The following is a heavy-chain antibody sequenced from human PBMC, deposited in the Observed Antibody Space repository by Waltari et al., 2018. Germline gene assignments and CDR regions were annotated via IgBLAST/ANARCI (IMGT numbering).Heavy chain of an antibody. J-gene: IGHJ4*02. V-gene: IGHV3-23*01. CDR1: GFTFRSFA. Sequence: EVHLLESGGGLVTPGGSLRLSCAASGFTFRSFAMSWVRQAPGKGLEWVSSISTTGDSTYYADSVKGRFTISRDNSKNTLFLQMISLRAEDTAVYYCAKPLYSEKYRFDYWGQGTLVTVSS. D-gene: IGHD2-2*01. CDR2: ISTTGDST. CDR3: AKPLYSEKYRFDY.